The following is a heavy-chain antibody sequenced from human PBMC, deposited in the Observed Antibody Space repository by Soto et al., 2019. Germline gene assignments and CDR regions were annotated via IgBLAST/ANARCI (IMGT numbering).Heavy chain of an antibody. D-gene: IGHD3-3*01. V-gene: IGHV4-59*01. CDR3: ARVRFLEWSKDYYYGMDV. CDR2: IYYSGGT. Sequence: SETLSLTCTVSGGSISGYYLSWIRQPPGKGLEWIGYIYYSGGTNYNPSLKSRVTISVDTSKNQFSLKLSSVTAADTAVYYCARVRFLEWSKDYYYGMDVWGQGTTVTVSS. CDR1: GGSISGYY. J-gene: IGHJ6*02.